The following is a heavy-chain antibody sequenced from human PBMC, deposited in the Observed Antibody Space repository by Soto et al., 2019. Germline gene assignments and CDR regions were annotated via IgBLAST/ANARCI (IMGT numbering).Heavy chain of an antibody. Sequence: SVKVSCKASGFTFTSSAVQWVRQARGQRLEWIGWIVVGSGNTNYAQKFQERVTITRDMSTSTAYMELSSLRSEDTAVYYCAADYSRSAASYYYYGMDVWGQGTTVTVSS. CDR3: AADYSRSAASYYYYGMDV. J-gene: IGHJ6*02. CDR1: GFTFTSSA. V-gene: IGHV1-58*01. D-gene: IGHD6-13*01. CDR2: IVVGSGNT.